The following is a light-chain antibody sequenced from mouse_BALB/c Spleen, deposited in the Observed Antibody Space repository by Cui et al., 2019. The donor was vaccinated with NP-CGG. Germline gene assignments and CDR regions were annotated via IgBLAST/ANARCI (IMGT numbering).Light chain of an antibody. CDR2: GTN. J-gene: IGLJ1*01. Sequence: QAVVTQESAYTTSPGKTVTLTCRSSTGAVTTSNYANWVQEKPDHLFTGLIGGTNNRAPGVPARFSGSLIGDKAALIITGAQTEDEAIYFCALWYSNHWVFGGGTKLTVL. V-gene: IGLV1*01. CDR3: ALWYSNHWV. CDR1: TGAVTTSNY.